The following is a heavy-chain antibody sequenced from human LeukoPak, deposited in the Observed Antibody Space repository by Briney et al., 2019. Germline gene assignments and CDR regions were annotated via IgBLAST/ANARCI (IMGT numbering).Heavy chain of an antibody. D-gene: IGHD3-10*01. CDR2: IWYDGSNK. J-gene: IGHJ4*02. CDR1: GFTFSSYG. CDR3: ARDRDYYGWNPYFDY. Sequence: QPGRSLRLSCAASGFTFSSYGMHWVRQAPGKGLEWVAVIWYDGSNKYYADSVKGRFTISRDNSKNTLYLQMNSLRAEDTAVYYCARDRDYYGWNPYFDYWGQGTLVTVSS. V-gene: IGHV3-33*01.